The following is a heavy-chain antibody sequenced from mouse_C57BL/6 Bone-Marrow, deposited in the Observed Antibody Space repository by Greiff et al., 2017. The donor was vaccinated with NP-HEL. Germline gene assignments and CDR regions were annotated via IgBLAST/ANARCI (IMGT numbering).Heavy chain of an antibody. J-gene: IGHJ4*01. Sequence: QVQLKESGPGLVAPSQSLSITCTVSGFSLTSYGVHWVRQPPGKGLEWLVVIWSDGSTTYNSALKSRLSISKDNSKSQVFLKMNSLQTDDTAMYYCARQAIYDGYYCAMDYWGQGTSVTVSS. CDR3: ARQAIYDGYYCAMDY. CDR1: GFSLTSYG. CDR2: IWSDGST. D-gene: IGHD2-3*01. V-gene: IGHV2-6-1*01.